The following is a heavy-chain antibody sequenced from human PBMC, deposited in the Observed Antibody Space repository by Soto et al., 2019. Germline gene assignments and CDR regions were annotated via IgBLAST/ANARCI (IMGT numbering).Heavy chain of an antibody. CDR1: GYTFTRYD. D-gene: IGHD2-2*03. Sequence: GASVKVSCKASGYTFTRYDINWVRQATGQGLEWMGWMNPNSGNTGYAQKFRGRVTMTRNTSISTAYMELSSLRSEDTSVYYCARPTEWMNSGSFDPWGQGTLVTVSS. V-gene: IGHV1-8*01. J-gene: IGHJ5*02. CDR3: ARPTEWMNSGSFDP. CDR2: MNPNSGNT.